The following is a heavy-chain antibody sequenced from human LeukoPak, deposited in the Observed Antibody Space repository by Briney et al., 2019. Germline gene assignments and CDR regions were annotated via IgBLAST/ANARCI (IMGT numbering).Heavy chain of an antibody. Sequence: ASVKVSCKASGYTFTSYDINWVRQATGQGLEWMGWMNPNSGNTGYAQKFQGRVTMTRNTSISTAYMDLSSLRSEDTAVYYSARKGRNSSGWSPFDYWGQGSLVTVSS. CDR2: MNPNSGNT. V-gene: IGHV1-8*01. J-gene: IGHJ4*02. CDR3: ARKGRNSSGWSPFDY. CDR1: GYTFTSYD. D-gene: IGHD6-19*01.